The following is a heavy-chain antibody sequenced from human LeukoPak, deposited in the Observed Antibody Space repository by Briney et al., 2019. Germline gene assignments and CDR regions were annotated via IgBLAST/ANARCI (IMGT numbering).Heavy chain of an antibody. CDR1: GYIFTTYD. J-gene: IGHJ4*02. Sequence: ASVKVSCKASGYIFTTYDINWVRLAHGQGHGRMAWMNPNTGYTGFSQKFQGRVTVTRNSDISTAYMELNSLRSEDTAVYYCARFGGGETKDVRLDYWGQGTLVTVSS. D-gene: IGHD3-16*01. V-gene: IGHV1-8*03. CDR3: ARFGGGETKDVRLDY. CDR2: MNPNTGYT.